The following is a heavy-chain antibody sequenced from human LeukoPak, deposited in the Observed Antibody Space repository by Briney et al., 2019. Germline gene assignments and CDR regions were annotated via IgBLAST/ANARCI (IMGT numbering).Heavy chain of an antibody. J-gene: IGHJ4*02. Sequence: PSETLSLTCGVSGGSIRGSTYYWAWIRQPPGRGLEWIGSFYYNGHTYYNASLESRVTTSVDTSKNQVSLNLSSVTAADTAVYYCASPQMEINLFDYWGQGTLVTVSS. V-gene: IGHV4-39*01. D-gene: IGHD5-24*01. CDR2: FYYNGHT. CDR1: GGSIRGSTYY. CDR3: ASPQMEINLFDY.